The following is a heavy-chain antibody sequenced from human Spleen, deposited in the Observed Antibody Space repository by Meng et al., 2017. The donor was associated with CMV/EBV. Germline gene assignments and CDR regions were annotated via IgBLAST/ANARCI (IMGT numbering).Heavy chain of an antibody. Sequence: GESLKISCAASGFTFSSYEMNWVRQAPGKGLEWVGRIKSKTDGGTTDYAAPVKGRFTISRDDSKNTLYLQMNSLKTEDTAVYYCTTRFLSGSYNGRNWFDPWGQGTLVTVSS. CDR1: GFTFSSYE. CDR3: TTRFLSGSYNGRNWFDP. D-gene: IGHD1-26*01. V-gene: IGHV3-15*01. J-gene: IGHJ5*02. CDR2: IKSKTDGGTT.